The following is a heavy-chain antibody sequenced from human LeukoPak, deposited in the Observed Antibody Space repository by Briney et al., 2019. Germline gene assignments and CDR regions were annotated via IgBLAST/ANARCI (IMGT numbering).Heavy chain of an antibody. J-gene: IGHJ4*02. CDR1: GFTVSSNY. CDR3: AKEVSSGSLDF. Sequence: GGSMRLSCGASGFTVSSNYMSWVRQAPGKGLEWVALIWSDGGNKYYADSVKGRFTISRDNSKNTLYLQMNSLRPDDTAVYYCAKEVSSGSLDFWGQGTLVTVSS. V-gene: IGHV3-30*02. CDR2: IWSDGGNK. D-gene: IGHD6-19*01.